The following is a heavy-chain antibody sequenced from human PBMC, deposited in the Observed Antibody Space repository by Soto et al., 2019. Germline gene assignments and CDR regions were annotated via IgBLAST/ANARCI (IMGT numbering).Heavy chain of an antibody. J-gene: IGHJ6*02. CDR1: GGSISSGGYY. D-gene: IGHD4-17*01. CDR2: MYYSGSA. Sequence: QVQLQESGPGLLKPSQTLSLTCTVSGGSISSGGYYWSWIRQHPGKGLEWIGYMYYSGSAYYNPYLRCRGTISVDTSQNPFSLTLSSVTAADTAVYYCARDHYGDYPYYYYDGMDVWGQGTTVTVSS. CDR3: ARDHYGDYPYYYYDGMDV. V-gene: IGHV4-31*03.